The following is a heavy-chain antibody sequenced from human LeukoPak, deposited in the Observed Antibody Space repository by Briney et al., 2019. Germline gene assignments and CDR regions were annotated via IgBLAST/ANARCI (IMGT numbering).Heavy chain of an antibody. Sequence: GGSLRLSCAASGFTVNSNYMIWVHQAPGKGLEWVSVIYSGGSTHYADSVEGRITISRDNSKNTLFLQMNSLRAEDTAVYYCARGGSYPNDPFDIWGQGTMVTV. D-gene: IGHD1-26*01. CDR1: GFTVNSNY. J-gene: IGHJ3*02. V-gene: IGHV3-53*01. CDR3: ARGGSYPNDPFDI. CDR2: IYSGGST.